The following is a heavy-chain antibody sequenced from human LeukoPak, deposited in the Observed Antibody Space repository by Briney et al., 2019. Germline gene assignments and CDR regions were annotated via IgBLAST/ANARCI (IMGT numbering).Heavy chain of an antibody. Sequence: SVKVSCKASGYTFTSYAISWVRQAPGQGLEWMGGIIPIFGTANYAQKFQGRVTITADESTSTAYMELRSLRSDDTAVYYCARGVGAVTGIDYWGQGTLVTVSS. CDR2: IIPIFGTA. CDR1: GYTFTSYA. D-gene: IGHD1-26*01. CDR3: ARGVGAVTGIDY. J-gene: IGHJ4*02. V-gene: IGHV1-69*13.